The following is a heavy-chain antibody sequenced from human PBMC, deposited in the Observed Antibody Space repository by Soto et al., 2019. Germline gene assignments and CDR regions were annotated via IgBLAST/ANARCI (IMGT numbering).Heavy chain of an antibody. CDR1: RFALSNARMG. D-gene: IGHD4-4*01. J-gene: IGHJ4*02. V-gene: IGHV2-26*01. CDR2: IFSNDEK. Sequence: QVTLKESGPVLVKPTETLTMTCTVSRFALSNARMGVSWVHQPPGQALEWLAHIFSNDEKSYSTSMKSRLTISKDTSISQVVLTMTNMDPVDTATYYCARIQSKVIDYWGQGTLVTVSS. CDR3: ARIQSKVIDY.